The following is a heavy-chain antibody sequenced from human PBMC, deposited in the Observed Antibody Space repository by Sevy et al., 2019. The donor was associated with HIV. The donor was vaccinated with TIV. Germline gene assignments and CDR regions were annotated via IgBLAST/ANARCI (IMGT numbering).Heavy chain of an antibody. V-gene: IGHV3-74*01. D-gene: IGHD3-22*01. CDR3: TRDGESRWEVGSSGYYTIAY. CDR1: GFTFSRYW. J-gene: IGHJ4*02. Sequence: GGSLRLSCAASGFTFSRYWMHWVRQVPGKGLVWVSRINTDGSTTSYADSVKGRFTISRDNAKNTLYLQMHSLRVDDTAVYYCTRDGESRWEVGSSGYYTIAYWGQGTLVTVSS. CDR2: INTDGSTT.